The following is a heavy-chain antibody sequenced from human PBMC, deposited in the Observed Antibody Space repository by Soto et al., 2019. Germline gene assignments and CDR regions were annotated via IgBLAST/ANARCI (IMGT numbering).Heavy chain of an antibody. V-gene: IGHV3-48*02. CDR3: ARGSWSGWYEVDY. CDR1: GFTFSSYS. J-gene: IGHJ4*02. CDR2: ISSSSSTI. D-gene: IGHD6-19*01. Sequence: GGSLRLSCAASGFTFSSYSMNWVRQAPGKGLEWVSYISSSSSTIYYADSVKGRFTISRDNDKNSLYLQMNSLRDEDRGVYFCARGSWSGWYEVDYWGQGTLVTVSS.